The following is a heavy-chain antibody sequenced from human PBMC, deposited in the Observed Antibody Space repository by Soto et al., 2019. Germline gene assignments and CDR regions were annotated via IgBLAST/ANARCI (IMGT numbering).Heavy chain of an antibody. CDR1: GYTFTSYG. CDR2: ISAYNGNT. J-gene: IGHJ4*02. CDR3: ARDRVLLRYCSGGSFCFDY. V-gene: IGHV1-18*01. Sequence: QVQLVQSGAEVKKPGASVKVSCQASGYTFTSYGISWVRQAPGQGLEWMGWISAYNGNTNYAQKLQGRVTMTTDTSTSTDYMELRSLRSDDTAVYYCARDRVLLRYCSGGSFCFDYWGQGTLVTVSS. D-gene: IGHD2-15*01.